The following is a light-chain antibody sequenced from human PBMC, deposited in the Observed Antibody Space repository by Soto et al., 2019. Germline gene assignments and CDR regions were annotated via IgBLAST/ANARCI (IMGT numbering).Light chain of an antibody. CDR1: SSNIGNNY. Sequence: QSVLTQPPSVSAAPGRKVTISCSGSSSNIGNNYVSWYQQLPGTAPKLLIYDNNKRPSGIPDRFSGSKSGTSATLGITGLQTGDEADYYCGTWDSSLSAWVFGGGTQLTVL. J-gene: IGLJ3*02. CDR3: GTWDSSLSAWV. CDR2: DNN. V-gene: IGLV1-51*01.